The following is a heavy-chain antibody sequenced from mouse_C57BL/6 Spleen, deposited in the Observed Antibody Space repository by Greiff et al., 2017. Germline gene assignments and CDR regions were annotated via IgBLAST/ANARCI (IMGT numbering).Heavy chain of an antibody. Sequence: EVKLVESGGGLVKPGGSLKLSCAASGFTFSSYAMSWVRQTPEKRLEWVATISDGGSYTYYPDNVKGRFTIARDNAKNNLYLQMSHLKSEDTAMYYCARGGDDGYSLFAYWGQGTLVTVSA. J-gene: IGHJ3*01. CDR2: ISDGGSYT. D-gene: IGHD2-3*01. V-gene: IGHV5-4*03. CDR3: ARGGDDGYSLFAY. CDR1: GFTFSSYA.